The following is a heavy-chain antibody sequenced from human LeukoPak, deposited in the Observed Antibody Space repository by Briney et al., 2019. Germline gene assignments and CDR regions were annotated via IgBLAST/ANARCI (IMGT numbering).Heavy chain of an antibody. CDR2: ISGSGGST. CDR1: GFTSSSYA. D-gene: IGHD3-9*01. Sequence: GGSLRLSCAASGFTSSSYAMSWVRQAPGKGLEWVSAISGSGGSTYYADSVKGRFTISRDNSKNTLYLQMNSLRAEDTAVYYCAKSPTELRYFDWLGSFDPWGQGALVTVSS. V-gene: IGHV3-23*01. CDR3: AKSPTELRYFDWLGSFDP. J-gene: IGHJ5*02.